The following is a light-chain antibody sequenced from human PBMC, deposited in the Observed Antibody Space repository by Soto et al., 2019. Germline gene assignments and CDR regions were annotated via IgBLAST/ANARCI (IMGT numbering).Light chain of an antibody. V-gene: IGKV1-5*01. Sequence: DIQMTQSPSTLSASVGDRVTITCRASQNINMWLDWYQQKPGKAPKLLIYDASSLQSGVPSRFGGSGSGTDFTLTIPSLLPDDCPTYYCQHYSLYSPWTFGQGTKVEI. CDR3: QHYSLYSPWT. J-gene: IGKJ1*01. CDR1: QNINMW. CDR2: DAS.